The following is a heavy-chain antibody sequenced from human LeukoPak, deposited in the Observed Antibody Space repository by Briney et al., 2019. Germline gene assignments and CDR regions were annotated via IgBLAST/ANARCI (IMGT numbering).Heavy chain of an antibody. CDR3: ARXRYYYDSSGYYNR. J-gene: IGHJ5*02. D-gene: IGHD3-22*01. CDR1: GFTFDDYG. V-gene: IGHV3-20*04. CDR2: INWNGGST. Sequence: GGALRLSCAASGFTFDDYGMSWVRQAPGKGREGVSGINWNGGSTDYADSVRGRFTISRDNAKNSVYVQMNSLRAEDTAVYYFARXRYYYDSSGYYNRWGQGTLVTVSS.